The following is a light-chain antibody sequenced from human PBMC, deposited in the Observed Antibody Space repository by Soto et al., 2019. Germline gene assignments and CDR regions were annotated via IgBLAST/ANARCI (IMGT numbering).Light chain of an antibody. CDR1: SAHSSYP. V-gene: IGLV4-69*01. J-gene: IGLJ3*02. CDR3: QTWATGIRV. CDR2: VNSDGSH. Sequence: QPVLTQLPSASASLGASVKLTCTLNSAHSSYPIAWHQQQPEKGPRYSMKVNSDGSHNKGDGIPDRFSGSSSGAERYLTISSLQSEDEADYYCQTWATGIRVFGGGTKLTVL.